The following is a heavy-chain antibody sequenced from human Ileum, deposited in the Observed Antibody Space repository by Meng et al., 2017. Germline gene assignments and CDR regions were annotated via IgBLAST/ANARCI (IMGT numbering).Heavy chain of an antibody. Sequence: EVHLVETGGGLIQPGESLKRSCAASGFTVSSNYISWVRQAPGKGLEWVSVIYAGGTTYYADSVKGRFTISRDDSKNTVFLQMNSLRGEDTAVYYCAGRYSSGWYVHWGQGTLVTVSS. CDR2: IYAGGTT. V-gene: IGHV3-53*02. J-gene: IGHJ5*02. CDR3: AGRYSSGWYVH. D-gene: IGHD6-19*01. CDR1: GFTVSSNY.